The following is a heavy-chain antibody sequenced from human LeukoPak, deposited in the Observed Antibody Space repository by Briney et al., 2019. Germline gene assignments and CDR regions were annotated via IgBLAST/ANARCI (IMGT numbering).Heavy chain of an antibody. J-gene: IGHJ4*02. V-gene: IGHV4-30-4*01. Sequence: SQTLSLTCTVSGGSISSGDYYWSWIRQPPGKGLEWIGYIYYSGSTYYNPSLKSRVTISVDTSKNQFSLKLSSVTAADTAVYYCARESGGYSYGYNDYWGQGTLVTVS. CDR1: GGSISSGDYY. CDR3: ARESGGYSYGYNDY. CDR2: IYYSGST. D-gene: IGHD5-18*01.